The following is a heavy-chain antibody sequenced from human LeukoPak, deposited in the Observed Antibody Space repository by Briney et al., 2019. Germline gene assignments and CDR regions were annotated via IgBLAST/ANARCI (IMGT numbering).Heavy chain of an antibody. D-gene: IGHD2-15*01. CDR3: ASLVVVGANNWFDP. CDR1: GYSFSSYW. J-gene: IGHJ5*02. CDR2: IDPSDSDI. Sequence: GESLKISCKGSGYSFSSYWISWVRQMPGKGLEWMGRIDPSDSDIKYSPSFQGHVTISADKSISTAYLQWSSLKASDTAMYYCASLVVVGANNWFDPWGQGTLVTVSS. V-gene: IGHV5-10-1*01.